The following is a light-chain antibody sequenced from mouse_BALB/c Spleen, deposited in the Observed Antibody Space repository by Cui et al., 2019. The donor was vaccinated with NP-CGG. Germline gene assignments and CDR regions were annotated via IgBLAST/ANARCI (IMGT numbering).Light chain of an antibody. CDR3: ALWYSNHWV. Sequence: QAVVTQELALTTSPGETVTLTCRSSTGAVTTSNYANWVQEKPDHLFTGLIGGTNNRAPGVPARFSGSLIGDKAALTITGAQTEDEAIYFCALWYSNHWVFGGGIKVTVL. CDR2: GTN. CDR1: TGAVTTSNY. J-gene: IGLJ1*01. V-gene: IGLV1*01.